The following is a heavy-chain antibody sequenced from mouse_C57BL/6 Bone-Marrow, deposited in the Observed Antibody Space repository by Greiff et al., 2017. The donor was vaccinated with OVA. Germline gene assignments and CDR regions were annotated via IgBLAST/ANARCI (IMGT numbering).Heavy chain of an antibody. Sequence: QVQLQQPGAELVKPGASVKLSCKASGYTFTSYWMHWVKQRPGQGLEWIGMIHPNSGSTNYNEKFKSKATLTVDKSSSTAYMQLSSLTSEDSAVYYCARGHITTVVARDYWGQGTTLTVSS. D-gene: IGHD1-1*01. CDR3: ARGHITTVVARDY. CDR2: IHPNSGST. J-gene: IGHJ2*01. CDR1: GYTFTSYW. V-gene: IGHV1-64*01.